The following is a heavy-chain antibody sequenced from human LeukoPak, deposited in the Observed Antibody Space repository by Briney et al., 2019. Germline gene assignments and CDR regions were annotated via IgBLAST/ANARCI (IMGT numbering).Heavy chain of an antibody. CDR1: GFTFSSCA. J-gene: IGHJ3*02. D-gene: IGHD5-24*01. Sequence: PGGSLRLPCAASGFTFSSCAMRWVRQAPGKGLEWVAVISYDGSNKYYADSVKGRFTISRDNSKNTLYLQMNSLRADDTAVYYCARDLEDAFDIWGQGTMVTVSS. CDR2: ISYDGSNK. CDR3: ARDLEDAFDI. V-gene: IGHV3-30-3*01.